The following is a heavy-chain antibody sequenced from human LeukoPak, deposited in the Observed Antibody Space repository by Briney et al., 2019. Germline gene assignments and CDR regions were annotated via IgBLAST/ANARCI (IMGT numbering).Heavy chain of an antibody. J-gene: IGHJ4*02. D-gene: IGHD2/OR15-2a*01. Sequence: GGSLRLSCAASGFRFGSDWMSWVRQAPGKGLEWVGRIKSNADGGTPDYAAPARGRFTISRDDSKNTLYLQMNSLKTEDTAVYYCTTFYHEYSPYWGRGTLVTVSS. CDR1: GFRFGSDW. CDR3: TTFYHEYSPY. CDR2: IKSNADGGTP. V-gene: IGHV3-15*01.